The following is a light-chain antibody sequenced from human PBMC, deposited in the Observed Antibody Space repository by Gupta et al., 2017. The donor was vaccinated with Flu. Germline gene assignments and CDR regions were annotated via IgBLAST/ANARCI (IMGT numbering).Light chain of an antibody. CDR1: RDLLHINGYNY. CDR2: FGS. J-gene: IGKJ3*01. CDR3: MQASNFPDT. V-gene: IGKV2-28*01. Sequence: IQSPLSVFVTSVYPAAISCRSSRDLLHINGYNYLAWYLQKPGQPPQILIYFGSSRATGVPERFSGSGSGTDFTLKINRVEAEDVGVYYCMQASNFPDTFGPGTKVEIK.